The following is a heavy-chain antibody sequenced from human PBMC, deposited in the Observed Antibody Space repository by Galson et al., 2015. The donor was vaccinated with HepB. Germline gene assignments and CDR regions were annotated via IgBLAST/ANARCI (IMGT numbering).Heavy chain of an antibody. V-gene: IGHV3-73*01. CDR3: TRLGDFSGYSSS. CDR1: GFTFSGSA. CDR2: IRSKANNYAT. Sequence: SLRLSCAASGFTFSGSAIHWVRQASGKGPEWVGRIRSKANNYATSYVPSLKGRFTISRDDSKNVAYLHMKSLKIEDTAVYFCTRLGDFSGYSSSWGQGTLVTVSS. J-gene: IGHJ4*02. D-gene: IGHD2-2*01.